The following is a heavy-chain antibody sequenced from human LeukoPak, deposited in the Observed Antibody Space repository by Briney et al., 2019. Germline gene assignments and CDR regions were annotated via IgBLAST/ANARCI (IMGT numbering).Heavy chain of an antibody. CDR2: IYSGGST. Sequence: GGSLRLSCAASGFTVRSNYMSWVRQAPGKGLEWVSVIYSGGSTYHADSVKGRFTISRDDSKNTLFLQMNSLRAEDTAVYYCAREDYYFDSSGTHYFDYWGQGTLVTVSS. D-gene: IGHD3-22*01. CDR1: GFTVRSNY. J-gene: IGHJ4*02. V-gene: IGHV3-66*01. CDR3: AREDYYFDSSGTHYFDY.